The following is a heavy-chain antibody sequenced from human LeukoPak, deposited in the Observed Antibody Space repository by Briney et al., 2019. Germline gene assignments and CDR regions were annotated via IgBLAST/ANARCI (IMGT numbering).Heavy chain of an antibody. D-gene: IGHD3-22*01. CDR2: INHSGST. Sequence: SETLSLTCAVYGGSFSGYYWSWIRQPPGKGLEWIGEINHSGSTNYNPSLKSRVTTSVDTSKNQFSLKLSSVTAADTAVYYCARTHYDSKGFDYWGQGTLVTVSS. J-gene: IGHJ4*02. V-gene: IGHV4-34*01. CDR1: GGSFSGYY. CDR3: ARTHYDSKGFDY.